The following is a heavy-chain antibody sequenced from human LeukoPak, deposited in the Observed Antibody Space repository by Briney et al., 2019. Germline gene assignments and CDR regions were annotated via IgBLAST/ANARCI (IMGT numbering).Heavy chain of an antibody. CDR1: GFSFSNYG. J-gene: IGHJ3*02. CDR2: IWYDGSNK. Sequence: GRSLRLSCAASGFSFSNYGMHWVRQAPGKGLEWVAVIWYDGSNKYYADSVKGRFTISRDKSKNTLYLQMNSLRAEDTAVYYCAKAIAATDHDAFDIWGQGTMVTVSP. V-gene: IGHV3-33*03. D-gene: IGHD6-13*01. CDR3: AKAIAATDHDAFDI.